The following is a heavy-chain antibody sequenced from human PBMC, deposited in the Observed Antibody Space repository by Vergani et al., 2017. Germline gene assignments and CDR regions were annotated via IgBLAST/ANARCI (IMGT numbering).Heavy chain of an antibody. CDR2: ISAYNGNT. Sequence: QVQLVQSGAEVKKPGDSVKVSCKSSGYTFTSYGISWVRQAPGQGLEWMGWISAYNGNTNYAQKLQGRVTMTTDTYTSTAYMELRSLRSDDTAVYYCARPVDYYGSGSRAYYMDVWGKGTTVTVSS. CDR1: GYTFTSYG. CDR3: ARPVDYYGSGSRAYYMDV. D-gene: IGHD3-10*01. V-gene: IGHV1-18*01. J-gene: IGHJ6*03.